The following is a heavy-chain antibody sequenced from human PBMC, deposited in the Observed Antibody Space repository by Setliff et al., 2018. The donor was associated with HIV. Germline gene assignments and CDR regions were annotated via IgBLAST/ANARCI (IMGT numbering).Heavy chain of an antibody. CDR3: ERLWFGDPGTDFYYYGMDV. CDR1: GFSLSNGRMG. Sequence: SGPTLVNPTETLTLTCTVSGFSLSNGRMGVSWIRQPPGKALEWLANIFSNDEKSYSTSLRSRLTISKDTSKSQVGLSLSNMDHVDTATYYFERLWFGDPGTDFYYYGMDVWGQGTMVTVSS. D-gene: IGHD3-10*01. V-gene: IGHV2-26*01. J-gene: IGHJ6*02. CDR2: IFSNDEK.